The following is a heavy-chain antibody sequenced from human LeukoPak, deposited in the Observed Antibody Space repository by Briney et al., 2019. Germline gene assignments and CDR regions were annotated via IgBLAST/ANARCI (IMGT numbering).Heavy chain of an antibody. CDR2: MKYDGSEN. CDR3: ARDIEAAGLFLDY. V-gene: IGHV3-7*01. CDR1: GFTISGYW. J-gene: IGHJ4*02. Sequence: PAGSLRRSCAASGFTISGYWLSWVGQAPGKGLEWVANMKYDGSENYYVDSVKGRFTISRDKAKNSLYLQIHRLRAEDTAVDYCARDIEAAGLFLDYWGQGTLVTGSS. D-gene: IGHD6-13*01.